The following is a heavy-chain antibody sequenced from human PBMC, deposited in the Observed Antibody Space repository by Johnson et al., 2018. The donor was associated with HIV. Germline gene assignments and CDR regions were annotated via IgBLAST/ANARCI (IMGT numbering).Heavy chain of an antibody. CDR3: ARDHIAAALGAFDI. J-gene: IGHJ3*02. CDR1: GFTFSSYG. V-gene: IGHV3-7*01. Sequence: VQLVESGGGVVQPGRSLRLSCAASGFTFSSYGMHWVRQAPGKGLEWVANIKQDGSEKYYVDSVKGRFTISRDNAKNSLYLQMNSLRAEDTAVYYCARDHIAAALGAFDIWGQGTMVTVSS. CDR2: IKQDGSEK. D-gene: IGHD6-13*01.